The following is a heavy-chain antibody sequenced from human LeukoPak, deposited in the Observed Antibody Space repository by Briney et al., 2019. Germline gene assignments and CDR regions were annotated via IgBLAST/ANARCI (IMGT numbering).Heavy chain of an antibody. CDR2: TTASSGTI. Sequence: PGGSLRLSCAASGFSISRSSMNWVRQAPGKGLEWVSYTTASSGTIYYGDSVKGRFAISRDNAKNSLYLQMNSLRVEDTAVYFCAKRGVVIRVILVGFHKEAYYFDSWGQGALVTVSS. CDR1: GFSISRSS. V-gene: IGHV3-48*04. D-gene: IGHD3-22*01. J-gene: IGHJ4*02. CDR3: AKRGVVIRVILVGFHKEAYYFDS.